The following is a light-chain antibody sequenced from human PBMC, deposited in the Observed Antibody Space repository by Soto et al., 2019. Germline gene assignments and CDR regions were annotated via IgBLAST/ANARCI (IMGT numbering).Light chain of an antibody. V-gene: IGKV3-20*01. CDR1: QSVTSNY. J-gene: IGKJ4*01. Sequence: EVVMTQSPATLSVSPVEGPTLSFRSSQSVTSNYLAWYQQKPGKAPRLLIHGISNRATGVPDRFSGSGSGTAFTLTISRLEPEDFAVYYCQQYDDWLRLTFGGGTKVDIK. CDR3: QQYDDWLRLT. CDR2: GIS.